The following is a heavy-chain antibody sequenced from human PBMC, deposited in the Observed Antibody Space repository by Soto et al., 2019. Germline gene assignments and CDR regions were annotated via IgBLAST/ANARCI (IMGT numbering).Heavy chain of an antibody. J-gene: IGHJ5*02. Sequence: SETLSLTCSVSGDSIISAVYSWGWIRQPPGKGLEWIGSIFYSGGTYYNPSLMSRVTISVDTSKNQFSLNLSSATAADTAVYYCARVVDWVAFGGVINSWGQGTLVTVSS. CDR2: IFYSGGT. D-gene: IGHD3-16*01. V-gene: IGHV4-39*01. CDR1: GDSIISAVYS. CDR3: ARVVDWVAFGGVINS.